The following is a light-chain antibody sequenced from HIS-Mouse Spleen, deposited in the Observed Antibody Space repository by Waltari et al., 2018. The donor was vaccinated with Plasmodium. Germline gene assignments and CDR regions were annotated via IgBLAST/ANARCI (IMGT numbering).Light chain of an antibody. Sequence: EIVLTQSPGTLSWSPGERATLSCRASQSVSSSYLAWYQQKPGQAPRLLIYGASSRATCIPDRFSGSGSGTDFTLTISRLEPEDFAVYYCQQYGSSPPGTFGQGTKVEIK. J-gene: IGKJ1*01. CDR2: GAS. CDR1: QSVSSSY. CDR3: QQYGSSPPGT. V-gene: IGKV3-20*01.